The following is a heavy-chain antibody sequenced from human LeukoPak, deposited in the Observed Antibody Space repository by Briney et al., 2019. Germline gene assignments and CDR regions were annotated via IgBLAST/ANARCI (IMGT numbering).Heavy chain of an antibody. CDR3: TSGYSSGWEADWLDP. V-gene: IGHV3-73*01. CDR1: GFTFSGSA. Sequence: GGSLKLSCAASGFTFSGSAMHWVRQASGKGLEWVGRIRSKVNSYATAYAASVKGRFTISRDDSKNTAYLQMNSLKTEDTAVYYCTSGYSSGWEADWLDPWGQGTLVTVSS. J-gene: IGHJ5*02. CDR2: IRSKVNSYAT. D-gene: IGHD6-19*01.